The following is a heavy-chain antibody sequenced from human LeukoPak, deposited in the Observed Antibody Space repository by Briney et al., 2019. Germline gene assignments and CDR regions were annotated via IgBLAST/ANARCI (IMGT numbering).Heavy chain of an antibody. J-gene: IGHJ4*02. D-gene: IGHD2-2*01. CDR2: IKGNADGGII. CDR1: GFPFSFAW. CDR3: FAAYCSSGACYDYFDS. V-gene: IGHV3-15*01. Sequence: GGSLRLSCAASGFPFSFAWMSWVRQAPGKVLGWVGRIKGNADGGIIDYAAPVKGRFTISKDDSKNTLFLQMNSLIAEDTALYYCFAAYCSSGACYDYFDSWGQGALVTVSS.